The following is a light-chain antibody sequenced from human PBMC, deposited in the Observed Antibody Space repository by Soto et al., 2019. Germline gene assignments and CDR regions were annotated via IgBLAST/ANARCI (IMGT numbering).Light chain of an antibody. CDR2: SAS. CDR3: QHYGGSPRT. J-gene: IGKJ1*01. V-gene: IGKV3-20*01. CDR1: QSISSDY. Sequence: EILLTQSPGTLSLSPGERATLSCRASQSISSDYLAWYHQRPGQAPRLLVYSASRRASGIPDRFTGSGSGTDFTLTISRLEPEDFAVYYCQHYGGSPRTFGPGTKVEIK.